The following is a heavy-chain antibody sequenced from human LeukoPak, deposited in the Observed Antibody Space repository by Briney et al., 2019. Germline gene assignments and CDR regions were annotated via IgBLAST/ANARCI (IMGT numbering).Heavy chain of an antibody. Sequence: ASVTVSCKASGGTFSSYAISWVRQAPGQGLEWMGWMNPNSGNTGYAQKFQGRVTMTRNTSISTAYMELSSLRSEDTAVYYCARAAPGKSRGYSYGHFDYWGQGTLVTVSS. D-gene: IGHD5-18*01. J-gene: IGHJ4*02. CDR1: GGTFSSYA. CDR3: ARAAPGKSRGYSYGHFDY. CDR2: MNPNSGNT. V-gene: IGHV1-8*02.